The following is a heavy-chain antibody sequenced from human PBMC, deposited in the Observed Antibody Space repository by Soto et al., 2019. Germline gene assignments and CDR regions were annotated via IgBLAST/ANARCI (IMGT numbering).Heavy chain of an antibody. V-gene: IGHV4-30-2*01. CDR2: IYHSGST. CDR3: ARVPSP. Sequence: PSETLSLTCTVSGGSINSGGYSWTWIRQPPGKGLEWIGYIYHSGSTYYNPSLKSRVTISVDRSKNQFSLKLSSVTAADTAVYYCARVPSPWGQGTLVTVPQ. CDR1: GGSINSGGYS. J-gene: IGHJ5*02.